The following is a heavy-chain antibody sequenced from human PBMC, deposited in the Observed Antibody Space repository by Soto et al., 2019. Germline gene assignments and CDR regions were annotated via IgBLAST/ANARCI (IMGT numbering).Heavy chain of an antibody. CDR2: INPNSGGT. D-gene: IGHD2-2*01. V-gene: IGHV1-2*04. CDR1: GYTFTGYY. CDR3: ARDRCSSTSCLGLDY. Sequence: GASVKVSCKASGYTFTGYYMHWVRQAPRQGLEWMGWINPNSGGTNYAQKFQGWVTMTRDTSISTAYMELSRLRSDDTAVYYCARDRCSSTSCLGLDYWGQGTLVTVPQ. J-gene: IGHJ4*02.